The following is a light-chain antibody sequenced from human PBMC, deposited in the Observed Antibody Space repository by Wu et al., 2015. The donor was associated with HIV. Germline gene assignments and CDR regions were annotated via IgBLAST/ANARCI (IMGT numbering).Light chain of an antibody. CDR3: QQLSTFPFT. Sequence: GDRVTITCRASQGVANYLAWYQQKPGKAPQLLISAASNLQSGVSSRFSGSGSGTQFTLTITSLQPEDFATYYCQQLSTFPFTFGQGTRLDIK. J-gene: IGKJ5*01. V-gene: IGKV1-9*01. CDR1: QGVANY. CDR2: AAS.